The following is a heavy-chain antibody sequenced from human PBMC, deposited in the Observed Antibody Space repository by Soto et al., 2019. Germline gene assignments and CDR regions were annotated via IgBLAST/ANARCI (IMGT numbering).Heavy chain of an antibody. CDR1: GFTFSSYA. D-gene: IGHD6-19*01. J-gene: IGHJ4*02. CDR2: ISYDGSNK. Sequence: PGGSLRLSCAASGFTFSSYAMHWVRQAPGKGLEWVAVISYDGSNKYYADSVKGRFTISRDNSKNTLYLQMNSLRAEDTAVYYCARPQSSGWSLSRPLGYWGQGTLVTVSS. CDR3: ARPQSSGWSLSRPLGY. V-gene: IGHV3-30-3*01.